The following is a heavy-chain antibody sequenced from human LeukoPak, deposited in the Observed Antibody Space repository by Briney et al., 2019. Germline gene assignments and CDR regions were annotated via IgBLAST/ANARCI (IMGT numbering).Heavy chain of an antibody. J-gene: IGHJ6*02. Sequence: GESLKISCKGSGYSFTSYWISWVRQMPGKGLEWMGRIDPSDSYTNYSPSFQGHVTISADKSIGTAYLQWSSLKASDTAMYYCARTLYYYYGMDVWGQGTTVTVSS. CDR2: IDPSDSYT. V-gene: IGHV5-10-1*01. CDR1: GYSFTSYW. CDR3: ARTLYYYYGMDV.